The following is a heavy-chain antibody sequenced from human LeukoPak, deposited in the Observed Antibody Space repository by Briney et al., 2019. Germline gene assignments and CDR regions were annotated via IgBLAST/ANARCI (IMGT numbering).Heavy chain of an antibody. V-gene: IGHV4-61*01. J-gene: IGHJ4*02. Sequence: SETLSLTCTVSGGSVSSGSYYWSWIRQPPGKGLEWIGSIYYSGSTNYNPSLKSRVTISVDTSKNQFSLKLSSVTAADTAVYYCAGTSDFWSGYSPFDYWGQGTLVTVSS. CDR2: IYYSGST. CDR3: AGTSDFWSGYSPFDY. D-gene: IGHD3-3*01. CDR1: GGSVSSGSYY.